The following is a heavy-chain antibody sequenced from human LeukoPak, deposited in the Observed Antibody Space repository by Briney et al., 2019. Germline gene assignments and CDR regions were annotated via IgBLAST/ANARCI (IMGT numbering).Heavy chain of an antibody. D-gene: IGHD3-10*01. J-gene: IGHJ4*02. CDR1: GFTFSSYE. CDR3: AKDDAWLRLGE. Sequence: GGSLRLSCAASGFTFSSYEMNWVRQAPGKGLEWISYISSSGRTTHYADSVKGRFTISRDNSKNTLYLEVISLTAEDTAVYYCAKDDAWLRLGEWSQGTLVTVSS. CDR2: ISSSGRTT. V-gene: IGHV3-48*03.